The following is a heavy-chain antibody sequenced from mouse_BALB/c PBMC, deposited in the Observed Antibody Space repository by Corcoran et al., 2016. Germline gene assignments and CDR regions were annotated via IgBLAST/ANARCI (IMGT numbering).Heavy chain of an antibody. Sequence: QIQLVQSGPELKKPADTVKISCKASGYTFTNYGMNWVKQAPGKGLKWMGWINTYTGEPTYADDFKGRFAFSLETSASTAYLQINNLKNEDTATYFCTFNMDYWGQGTTLTVSS. V-gene: IGHV9-3-1*01. J-gene: IGHJ2*01. CDR2: INTYTGEP. CDR3: TFNMDY. CDR1: GYTFTNYG.